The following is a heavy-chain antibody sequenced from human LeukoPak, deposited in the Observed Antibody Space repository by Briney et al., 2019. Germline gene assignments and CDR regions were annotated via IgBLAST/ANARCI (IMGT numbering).Heavy chain of an antibody. D-gene: IGHD2-15*01. CDR3: ARRSTYCSGGSWPDD. J-gene: IGHJ4*02. CDR1: GYSFTSYW. Sequence: AESLKISCKGSGYSFTSYWIGWVRQMPGKGLEWMGIIYPGDSDTRYSPSFQGQVTISADKSISTAYLQWSSLKAPDTALYYCARRSTYCSGGSWPDDWGEGTLVTV. CDR2: IYPGDSDT. V-gene: IGHV5-51*01.